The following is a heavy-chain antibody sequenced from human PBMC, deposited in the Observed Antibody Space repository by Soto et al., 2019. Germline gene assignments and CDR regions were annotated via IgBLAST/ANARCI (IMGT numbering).Heavy chain of an antibody. CDR2: IIPIVGIA. CDR3: ARFRGVIPGYYYMDV. D-gene: IGHD3-16*02. V-gene: IGHV1-69*02. CDR1: GGTFSSYT. Sequence: QVQLVQSGAEVKKPGSSVKVSCKASGGTFSSYTISWVRQAPGQGLEWMGRIIPIVGIANYAQKSQGRVTITADKSTSTAYMELSSLRSEDTGVYYCARFRGVIPGYYYMDVWGKGTTVTVSS. J-gene: IGHJ6*03.